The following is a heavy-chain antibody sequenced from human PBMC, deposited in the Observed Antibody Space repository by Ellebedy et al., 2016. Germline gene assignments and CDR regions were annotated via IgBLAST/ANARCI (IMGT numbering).Heavy chain of an antibody. J-gene: IGHJ3*02. D-gene: IGHD2-2*01. CDR3: ARDWSTSGANAFDI. CDR1: GGSISSYY. Sequence: SETLSLTCTVSGGSISSYYWSWIRQPPGKGLEWIGYIYYSGSTNYNPSLKSRVTISVDTSKNQFSLKMSSVTAADTAVYYCARDWSTSGANAFDIWGQGTMVTVSS. V-gene: IGHV4-59*01. CDR2: IYYSGST.